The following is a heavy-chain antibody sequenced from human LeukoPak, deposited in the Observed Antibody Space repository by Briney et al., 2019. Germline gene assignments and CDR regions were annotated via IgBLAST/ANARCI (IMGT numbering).Heavy chain of an antibody. J-gene: IGHJ4*02. CDR2: ISSSSSYI. V-gene: IGHV3-21*01. CDR1: GFTFSSYS. CDR3: ARGGDCSSTSCRSIFDY. D-gene: IGHD2-2*01. Sequence: GSLRLSCAASGFTFSSYSMNWVRQAPGKGLEWVSSISSSSSYIYYADSVKGRFTISRDNAKNSLYLQMNSLRAEDTAVYYCARGGDCSSTSCRSIFDYWGQGTLVTVSS.